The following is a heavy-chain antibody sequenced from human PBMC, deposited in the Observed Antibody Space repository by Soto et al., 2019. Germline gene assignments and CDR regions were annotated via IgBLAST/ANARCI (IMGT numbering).Heavy chain of an antibody. V-gene: IGHV3-11*01. Sequence: LRLSCAASGFTFSDYYMSWILQSRGKGAEWISHIRDSATTMYYADSVKGRFTISRDNARKSLFLHMNSPRAEDTAVYYCARDTAFISSGLFNPWGQGTLVTVSS. J-gene: IGHJ5*02. CDR3: ARDTAFISSGLFNP. CDR1: GFTFSDYY. CDR2: IRDSATTM. D-gene: IGHD3-22*01.